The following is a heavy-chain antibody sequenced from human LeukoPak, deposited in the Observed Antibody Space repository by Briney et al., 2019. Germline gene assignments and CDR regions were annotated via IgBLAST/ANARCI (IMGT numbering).Heavy chain of an antibody. CDR2: IIPILGIA. J-gene: IGHJ4*02. CDR3: ATSGSGYCPDY. V-gene: IGHV1-69*04. D-gene: IGHD3-22*01. CDR1: GGTFSSYA. Sequence: VASVKVSCKASGGTFSSYAISWVRQAPGQGLEWMGRIIPILGIANYAQKFQGRVTITADKSTSTAYMELSSLRSEDTAVYYCATSGSGYCPDYWGQGTLVTVSS.